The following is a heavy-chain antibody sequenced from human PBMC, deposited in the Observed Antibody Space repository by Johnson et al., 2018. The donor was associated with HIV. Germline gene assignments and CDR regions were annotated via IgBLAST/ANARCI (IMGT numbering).Heavy chain of an antibody. Sequence: QVQLVESGGGLVKPGGSLRLSCAASEFTFSDYYMTWIRQAPGKGLEWLSYISSSGTAIYYADSVKGRFTISRDNAKNSLYLRMNSLRAEDTAVYYCVYAGPTFHDAFDIWGQGTMVTVSS. CDR3: VYAGPTFHDAFDI. J-gene: IGHJ3*02. V-gene: IGHV3-11*04. CDR1: EFTFSDYY. D-gene: IGHD2-8*01. CDR2: ISSSGTAI.